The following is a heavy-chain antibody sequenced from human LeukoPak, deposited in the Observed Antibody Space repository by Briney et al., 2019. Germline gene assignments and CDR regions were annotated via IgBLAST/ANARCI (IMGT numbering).Heavy chain of an antibody. Sequence: GGSLRLSCAASGFTFSSYAMSLVRQAPGKGLEWVSAISGSGGSTYYAASVKGRFTISRDNSKNTLYLQMNSLRAEDTAVYYCAKAMVVTGNYWGQGTLVTVSS. J-gene: IGHJ4*02. V-gene: IGHV3-23*01. CDR3: AKAMVVTGNY. CDR2: ISGSGGST. D-gene: IGHD4-23*01. CDR1: GFTFSSYA.